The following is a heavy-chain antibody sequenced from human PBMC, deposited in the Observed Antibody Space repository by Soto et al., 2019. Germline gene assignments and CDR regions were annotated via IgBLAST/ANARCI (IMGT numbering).Heavy chain of an antibody. D-gene: IGHD1-26*01. J-gene: IGHJ5*02. CDR2: IYYSGST. CDR1: GGSISGFC. Sequence: SETLSLTYTVSGGSISGFCWSWIRKPPGKGLEWIGYIYYSGSTNYNPSLKSRVTISVDTSKNQFSLKLSSVTAADTAVYYCARGMVVTQTWFDPWGQGTLVTVSS. CDR3: ARGMVVTQTWFDP. V-gene: IGHV4-59*08.